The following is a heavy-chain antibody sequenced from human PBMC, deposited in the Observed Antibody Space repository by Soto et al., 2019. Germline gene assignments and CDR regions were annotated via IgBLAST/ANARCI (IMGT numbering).Heavy chain of an antibody. Sequence: GSLRLSCAASGFTFSSYWMSWVRQAPGKGLEWVANIKQDGSENYYVDSVKGRFTISRDNAKNSLYLQMNSLRAEDTAVYYCARTGYRSSWYFDYWGQGTLVTVSS. CDR1: GFTFSSYW. CDR3: ARTGYRSSWYFDY. CDR2: IKQDGSEN. D-gene: IGHD6-13*01. J-gene: IGHJ4*02. V-gene: IGHV3-7*03.